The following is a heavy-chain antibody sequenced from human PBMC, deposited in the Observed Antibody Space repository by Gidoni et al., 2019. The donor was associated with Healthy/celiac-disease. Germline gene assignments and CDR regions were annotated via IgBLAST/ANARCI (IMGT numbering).Heavy chain of an antibody. CDR2: IYTSGST. D-gene: IGHD6-19*01. J-gene: IGHJ6*02. Sequence: QVQLQESGPGLVKPSQTLSLPCTVSGGSISSGSYYWSWIRQPAGKGLEWIGRIYTSGSTNYTPSRKSRVTMSVDTSKNQFTLKLRSVTAADTAVYYCARDLGYSSGWDLGYYGMDVWGQGTTVTVSS. CDR1: GGSISSGSYY. V-gene: IGHV4-61*02. CDR3: ARDLGYSSGWDLGYYGMDV.